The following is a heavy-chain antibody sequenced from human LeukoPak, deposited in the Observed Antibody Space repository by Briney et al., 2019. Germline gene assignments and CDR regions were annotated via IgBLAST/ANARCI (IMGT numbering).Heavy chain of an antibody. V-gene: IGHV3-48*03. CDR1: GFTFSSYE. J-gene: IGHJ4*02. Sequence: GGSLRLSCAASGFTFSSYEMNWVRQAPGKGLEWVSYISSSGSTIYYADSVKGRFTISRDNAKNSLYLQMNSLRAEDTAVYYCARDHGGSPGRVGYFDYWGQGTLVTVSS. CDR2: ISSSGSTI. CDR3: ARDHGGSPGRVGYFDY. D-gene: IGHD1-26*01.